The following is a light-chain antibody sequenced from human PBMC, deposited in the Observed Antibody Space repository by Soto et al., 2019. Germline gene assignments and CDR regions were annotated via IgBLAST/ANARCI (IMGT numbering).Light chain of an antibody. J-gene: IGKJ1*01. V-gene: IGKV3-15*01. CDR3: QQYNNWPRT. CDR1: QSVSSN. CDR2: GAS. Sequence: VMTQSQATLSVSPGERSNLSCRASQSVSSNLAWYQQKPGQAPRLLIYGASTRATGIPARFSGSGSGTEFTLTISSLQSEDFAVYYCQQYNNWPRTFGQGTKV.